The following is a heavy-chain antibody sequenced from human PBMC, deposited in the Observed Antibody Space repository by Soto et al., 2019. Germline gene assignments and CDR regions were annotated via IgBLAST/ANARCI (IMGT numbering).Heavy chain of an antibody. Sequence: GEPLKICCKGSGYSFAGYWITWVRQKPGKGLEWMGRIDPSDSQTYYSPSFRGHVTISATKSITTVFLQWSSLRASDTAMYYCARQIYDSDTGPNFQYYFDSWGQGTPVTVSS. CDR2: IDPSDSQT. D-gene: IGHD3-22*01. CDR1: GYSFAGYW. J-gene: IGHJ4*02. V-gene: IGHV5-10-1*01. CDR3: ARQIYDSDTGPNFQYYFDS.